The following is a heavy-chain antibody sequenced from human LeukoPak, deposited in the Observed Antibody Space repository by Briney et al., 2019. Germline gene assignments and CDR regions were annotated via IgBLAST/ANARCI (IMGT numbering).Heavy chain of an antibody. CDR1: GGSISSSSYY. D-gene: IGHD6-19*01. Sequence: PSETLSLTCTVSGGSISSSSYYWGWIRQPPGKGLEWIGSIYYSGSTYYNPSLKSRVTISVDTSKNQFSLKLSSVTAADTAVYYCARQGSGWYRFDYWGQGTLVTVSP. J-gene: IGHJ4*02. CDR3: ARQGSGWYRFDY. CDR2: IYYSGST. V-gene: IGHV4-39*01.